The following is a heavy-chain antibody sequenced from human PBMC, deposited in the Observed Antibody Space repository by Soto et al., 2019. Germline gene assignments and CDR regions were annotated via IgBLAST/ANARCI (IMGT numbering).Heavy chain of an antibody. Sequence: GGSLRLSCAASGFTFDDYTMHWVRQAPGKGLEWVSLISWDGGSTYYADSVKGRFTISRDNSKNSLYLQMNSLRTEDTALYYCAKDISSSGSNDYYYGMDVWGQGTTVTVSS. CDR2: ISWDGGST. V-gene: IGHV3-43*01. J-gene: IGHJ6*02. CDR1: GFTFDDYT. CDR3: AKDISSSGSNDYYYGMDV. D-gene: IGHD6-19*01.